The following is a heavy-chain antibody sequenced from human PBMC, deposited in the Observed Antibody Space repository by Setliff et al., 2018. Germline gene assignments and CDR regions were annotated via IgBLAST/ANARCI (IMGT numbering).Heavy chain of an antibody. J-gene: IGHJ3*02. D-gene: IGHD3-22*01. CDR1: GFSVGRHW. CDR2: IKQDGSTK. CDR3: VRDDADNYDAFDN. V-gene: IGHV3-7*01. Sequence: GGSLRLSCVVSGFSVGRHWMSWVRQAPGKGLEWVADIKQDGSTKYYLDSVKGRFTISRDNAKRSLYLQMNGLRADDTGVYYCVRDDADNYDAFDNWGQGTLVTV.